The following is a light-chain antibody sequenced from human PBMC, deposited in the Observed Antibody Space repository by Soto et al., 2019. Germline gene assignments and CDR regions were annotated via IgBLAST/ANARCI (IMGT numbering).Light chain of an antibody. CDR1: QGISSA. V-gene: IGKV1-13*02. J-gene: IGKJ5*01. CDR3: QQFNSYPLT. Sequence: AIQLTQSPSSLSASVGDRVTITCRASQGISSALAWYQQKPGKAPNLLIYDASSLESGVPSRFSGSGSGTDCTLTISSLQPEDFATYYCQQFNSYPLTFGQGTRLDIK. CDR2: DAS.